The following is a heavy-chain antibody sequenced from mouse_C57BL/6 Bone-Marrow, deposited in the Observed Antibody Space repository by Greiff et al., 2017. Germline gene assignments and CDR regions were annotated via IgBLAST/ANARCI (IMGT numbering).Heavy chain of an antibody. Sequence: QVQLQQPGAELVKPGASVKLSCKASGYTFTSYWMHWVKQRPGQGLEWIGMIHPNSGSTNYNEKFKSKATLTVDKSSSTAYMQLSSLTSEDSAVYYCARLTGTRFFDYWGQGTTLTVSS. CDR2: IHPNSGST. J-gene: IGHJ2*01. CDR1: GYTFTSYW. V-gene: IGHV1-64*01. D-gene: IGHD4-1*01. CDR3: ARLTGTRFFDY.